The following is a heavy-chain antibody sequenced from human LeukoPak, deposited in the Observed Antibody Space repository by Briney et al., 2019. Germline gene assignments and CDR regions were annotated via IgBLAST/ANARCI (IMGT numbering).Heavy chain of an antibody. CDR3: ARSNTVGADLSFDS. D-gene: IGHD1-26*01. CDR2: IYYNGRT. V-gene: IGHV4-59*01. Sequence: PSETLSLTCTVSSGSISSYYWSWIRQPPGKGLEWIGYIYYNGRTNYNPSLKSRFTISVDTSRNQFSLKLSSVTAADTAVYYCARSNTVGADLSFDSWGQGTLVTVSS. CDR1: SGSISSYY. J-gene: IGHJ4*02.